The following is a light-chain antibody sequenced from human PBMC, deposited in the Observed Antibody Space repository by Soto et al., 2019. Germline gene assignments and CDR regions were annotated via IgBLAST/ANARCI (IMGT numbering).Light chain of an antibody. CDR1: SSNIGNND. CDR3: AALGGRPGEV. J-gene: IGLJ1*01. V-gene: IGLV1-47*01. Sequence: QSVLTQPPSASGTPGQRVTISCSGSSSNIGNNDVYWYQQFPGTAPKLVVYKNNQRPSGVPDRFSGSKSGTSASLAISGLRSQEWGDYYLAALGGRPGEVFGTGTKLTVL. CDR2: KNN.